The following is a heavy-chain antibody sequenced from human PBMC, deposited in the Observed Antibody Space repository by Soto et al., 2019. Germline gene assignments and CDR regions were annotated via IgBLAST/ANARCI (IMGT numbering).Heavy chain of an antibody. Sequence: QVQLVESGGGVVQPGRSLRLSCAGSGFIFSNFGIHWVRQAPGKGLEWVAVISHDGGNKYYADSVKGRFNISRDSSKNTYYLQMTSLRFEDTAVYYCAKSVAYCQNGRCAPEAFDVCGQGKMVTVSS. J-gene: IGHJ3*01. CDR1: GFIFSNFG. D-gene: IGHD2-21*01. CDR3: AKSVAYCQNGRCAPEAFDV. V-gene: IGHV3-30*18. CDR2: ISHDGGNK.